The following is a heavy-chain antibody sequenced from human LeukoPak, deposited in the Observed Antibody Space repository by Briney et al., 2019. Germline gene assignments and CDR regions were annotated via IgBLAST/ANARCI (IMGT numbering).Heavy chain of an antibody. Sequence: PSETLSLTCTVSGGSIRSGGYYWSWIRQHPGKGLEWIVYIYYSGSTYYNPSLKSRVTISVDTSKNQFSLKLSSVTVADTAVYYCARVRGPVAGTGNWLDPWGQGTLVTVSS. CDR3: ARVRGPVAGTGNWLDP. D-gene: IGHD6-19*01. CDR2: IYYSGST. V-gene: IGHV4-31*03. CDR1: GGSIRSGGYY. J-gene: IGHJ5*02.